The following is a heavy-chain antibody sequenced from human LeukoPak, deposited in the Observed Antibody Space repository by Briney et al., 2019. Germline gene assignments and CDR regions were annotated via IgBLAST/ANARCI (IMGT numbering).Heavy chain of an antibody. Sequence: PSETLSLTCAVYGGSFSGYYWSWIRQPPGKGLEWIGNIYYSGSTYYNPSFKSRVTISVDTSKNQFSLKLISVTAADTAIYYCARLPTYDAFDIWGQGTGVAVSS. CDR3: ARLPTYDAFDI. J-gene: IGHJ3*02. CDR1: GGSFSGYY. V-gene: IGHV4-34*01. CDR2: IYYSGST.